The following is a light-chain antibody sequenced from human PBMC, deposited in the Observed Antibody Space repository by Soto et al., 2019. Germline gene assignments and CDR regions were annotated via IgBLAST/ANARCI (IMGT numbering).Light chain of an antibody. CDR3: QQRSPLT. CDR2: DTS. CDR1: QSIGSF. Sequence: IVLTQSPATLSLSAGERATLSCRASQSIGSFLAWYQQKPGQAPRLLIYDTSNRATGIPARFSGSGSGTNFPLTISSLQPEDFAVYYCQQRSPLTFGPGTKVDIK. V-gene: IGKV3-11*01. J-gene: IGKJ3*01.